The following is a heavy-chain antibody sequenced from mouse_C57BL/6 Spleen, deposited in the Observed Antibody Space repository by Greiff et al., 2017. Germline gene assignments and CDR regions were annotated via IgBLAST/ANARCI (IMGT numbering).Heavy chain of an antibody. CDR2: ISSGGSYT. Sequence: EVHLVESGGDLVKPGGSLKLSCAASGFTFSSYGMSWVRQTPDKRLEWVATISSGGSYTYYPDSVKGRFTISRDNAKNTLYLRMSSLKSEDTAMYYCARDAVGNFFAYWGQGTLVTVSA. CDR1: GFTFSSYG. J-gene: IGHJ3*01. V-gene: IGHV5-6*01. D-gene: IGHD2-1*01. CDR3: ARDAVGNFFAY.